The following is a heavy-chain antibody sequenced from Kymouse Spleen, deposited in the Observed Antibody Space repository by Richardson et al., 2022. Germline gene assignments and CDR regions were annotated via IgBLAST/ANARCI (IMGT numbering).Heavy chain of an antibody. CDR1: GFTFSNAW. Sequence: EVQLVESGGGLVKPGGSLRLSCAASGFTFSNAWMSWVRQAPGKGLEWVGRIKSKTDGGTTDYAAPVKGRFTISRDDSKNTLYLQMNSLKTEDTAVYYCTTLRLGELSLPIDYWGQGTLVTVSS. CDR3: TTLRLGELSLPIDY. V-gene: IGHV3-15*01. D-gene: IGHD3-16*02. CDR2: IKSKTDGGTT. J-gene: IGHJ4*02.